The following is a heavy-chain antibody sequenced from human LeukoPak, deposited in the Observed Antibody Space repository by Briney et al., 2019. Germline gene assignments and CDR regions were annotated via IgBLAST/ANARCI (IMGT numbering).Heavy chain of an antibody. J-gene: IGHJ5*02. CDR2: LFYSGST. Sequence: SETLSLTCTVSGGSIRSYYWSWIRQPPGKGLEWIGYLFYSGSTKYNPSLKSRVTTSVDTSKNQFSVEVTPVTAADKAVYYCARQSGTYIDPWGQGILVTVSS. V-gene: IGHV4-59*08. D-gene: IGHD1-26*01. CDR3: ARQSGTYIDP. CDR1: GGSIRSYY.